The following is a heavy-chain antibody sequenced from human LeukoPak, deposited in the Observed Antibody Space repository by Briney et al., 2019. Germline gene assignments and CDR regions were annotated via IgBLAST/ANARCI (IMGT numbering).Heavy chain of an antibody. Sequence: TLSLTCTVSRGSISSGDYYWRWIRQPPGKGREWIGYIYYNGSTYYNPSLKSRVTISVDTSKNQFSLKLSSVTAADTAVYYCARTSLGGAWFDPWGQGTLVTVSS. CDR3: ARTSLGGAWFDP. CDR1: RGSISSGDYY. J-gene: IGHJ5*02. D-gene: IGHD3-10*01. CDR2: IYYNGST. V-gene: IGHV4-30-4*08.